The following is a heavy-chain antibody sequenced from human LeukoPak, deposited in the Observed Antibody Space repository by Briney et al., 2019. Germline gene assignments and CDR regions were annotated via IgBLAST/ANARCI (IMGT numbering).Heavy chain of an antibody. Sequence: ASVKVSCKASGYTFTSYDINWVRQAPGQGLEWMASMNPNNGNTAYARKFQGRVTITRDTSIGTAYLELSALRSEDTAVYYCARLHWESGGIYFYYYMDVWGKGTTVTVSS. CDR1: GYTFTSYD. CDR2: MNPNNGNT. J-gene: IGHJ6*03. D-gene: IGHD3-16*01. CDR3: ARLHWESGGIYFYYYMDV. V-gene: IGHV1-8*01.